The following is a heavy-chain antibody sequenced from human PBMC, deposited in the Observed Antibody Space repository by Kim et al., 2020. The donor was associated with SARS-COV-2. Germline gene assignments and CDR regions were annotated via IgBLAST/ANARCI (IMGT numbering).Heavy chain of an antibody. CDR3: ARATYYYGSGSSPFDY. CDR1: GGSFSGYY. Sequence: SETLSLTCAVYGGSFSGYYWSWIRQPPGKGLEWIGEINHSGSTNYNPSLKSRVTISVDTSKNQFSLKLSSVTAADTAVYYCARATYYYGSGSSPFDYWG. V-gene: IGHV4-34*01. D-gene: IGHD3-10*01. J-gene: IGHJ4*01. CDR2: INHSGST.